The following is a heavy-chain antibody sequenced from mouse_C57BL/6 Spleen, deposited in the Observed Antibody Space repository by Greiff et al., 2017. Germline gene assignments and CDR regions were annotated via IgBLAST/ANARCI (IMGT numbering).Heavy chain of an antibody. D-gene: IGHD2-5*01. CDR2: IYPGDGDT. V-gene: IGHV1-80*01. Sequence: QVHVKQSGAALVKPGASVKISCKASGYAFSSSWMNLVKHRPGKGLEWIGQIYPGDGDTNYNGKFKGKATLTADKSSSTAYMQLSSLTSEDSAVYFCARGNSNYDVWGTGTTVTVSS. CDR3: ARGNSNYDV. CDR1: GYAFSSSW. J-gene: IGHJ1*03.